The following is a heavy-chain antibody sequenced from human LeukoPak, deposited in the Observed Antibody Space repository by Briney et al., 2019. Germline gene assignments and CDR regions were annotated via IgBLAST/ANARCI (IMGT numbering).Heavy chain of an antibody. Sequence: ASVKVSCKASGYTFTGYYMHCVRQAPGQGLEWMGWINPNSAGTNYAQKFQGRVTMTRDTSISTAYMELSRLRSDDTAVYYCARFLSKQQLSDYWGQGTLVTVSS. CDR2: INPNSAGT. CDR1: GYTFTGYY. V-gene: IGHV1-2*02. J-gene: IGHJ4*02. D-gene: IGHD6-13*01. CDR3: ARFLSKQQLSDY.